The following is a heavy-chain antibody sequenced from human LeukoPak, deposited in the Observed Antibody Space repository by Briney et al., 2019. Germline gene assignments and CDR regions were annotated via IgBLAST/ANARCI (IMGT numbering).Heavy chain of an antibody. CDR1: GFTFSSGA. V-gene: IGHV3-23*01. D-gene: IGHD2-15*01. CDR3: AKYVVAASTYYFDY. J-gene: IGHJ4*02. Sequence: QRGGSLDLSCAASGFTFSSGAMSWVRQAPGKGLEWVSTITSGGSTYYPDSVKGGITISRDNSKNTLYMQMNSLTADDTAVYYCAKYVVAASTYYFDYWGQGTLVTVSS. CDR2: ITSGGST.